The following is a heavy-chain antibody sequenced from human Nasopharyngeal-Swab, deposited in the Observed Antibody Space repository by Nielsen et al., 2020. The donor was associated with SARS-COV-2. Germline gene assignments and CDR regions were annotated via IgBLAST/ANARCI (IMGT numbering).Heavy chain of an antibody. J-gene: IGHJ4*02. CDR3: ASERSSRLGEGTFDY. D-gene: IGHD3-16*01. Sequence: GESLKILCAASGFTFSSYSMNWVRQAPGKGPEWVSTISSSNSYIYYADSVKGRFTIPRDNAKNSLYLQMNSLRAEDTAVYYCASERSSRLGEGTFDYWGQGTLVTVSS. CDR2: ISSSNSYI. V-gene: IGHV3-21*01. CDR1: GFTFSSYS.